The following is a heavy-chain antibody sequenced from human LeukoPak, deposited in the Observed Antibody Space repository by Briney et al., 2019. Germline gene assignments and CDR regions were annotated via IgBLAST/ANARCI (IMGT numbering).Heavy chain of an antibody. V-gene: IGHV3-53*01. CDR2: IYSDGST. J-gene: IGHJ4*02. CDR3: ARGSTVTSLGY. CDR1: GFTVSSNY. Sequence: GSLRLSCAASGFTVSSNYMSWVRQAPGKGLEWVSVIYSDGSTYYADSVKGRFTISRDNSKNTLYLQMNSLRAEDTAVYYCARGSTVTSLGYWGQGTLVTVSS. D-gene: IGHD4-17*01.